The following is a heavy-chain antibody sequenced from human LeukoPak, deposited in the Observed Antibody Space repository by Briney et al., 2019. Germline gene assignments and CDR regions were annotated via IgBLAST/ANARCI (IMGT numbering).Heavy chain of an antibody. V-gene: IGHV1-2*04. J-gene: IGHJ6*02. Sequence: ASVTVSCTASGYTFTGYYMHWVRQAPGQGLEWMGWINPNSGGTNYAQKFQGWVTMTRDTSISTAYMELSRLRSDDTAVYYCARSNYYDSSGYYSGYHYYYYGMDVWGQGTTVTVSS. D-gene: IGHD3-22*01. CDR1: GYTFTGYY. CDR2: INPNSGGT. CDR3: ARSNYYDSSGYYSGYHYYYYGMDV.